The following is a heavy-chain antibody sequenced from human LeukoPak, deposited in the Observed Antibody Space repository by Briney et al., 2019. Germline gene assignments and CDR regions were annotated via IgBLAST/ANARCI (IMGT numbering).Heavy chain of an antibody. D-gene: IGHD3-10*01. V-gene: IGHV1-8*01. CDR2: MNPNSGNT. J-gene: IGHJ6*03. CDR3: ARDYGSGSYHYYYYYMDV. Sequence: ASVKVSCKASGYTFTSYDINWVRQATGQGLEWMGWMNPNSGNTGYAQKFQGRVTMTRNTSMSTAYMELSSLRSEDTAVYYCARDYGSGSYHYYYYYMDVWGKGTTVTISS. CDR1: GYTFTSYD.